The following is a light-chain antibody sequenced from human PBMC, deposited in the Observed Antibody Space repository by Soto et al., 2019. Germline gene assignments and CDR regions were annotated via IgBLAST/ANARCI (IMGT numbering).Light chain of an antibody. CDR1: QSVRNNY. J-gene: IGKJ2*01. Sequence: EIVLTQSPGTLSLSPGERATLSCRASQSVRNNYLAWYRQKPGQAPRLLIYGATSSATGIPDRFSGSGSGTDFTLTISRLEPEDFAVYYCQQYDSTPLYTFGQGTKLEIK. V-gene: IGKV3-20*01. CDR3: QQYDSTPLYT. CDR2: GAT.